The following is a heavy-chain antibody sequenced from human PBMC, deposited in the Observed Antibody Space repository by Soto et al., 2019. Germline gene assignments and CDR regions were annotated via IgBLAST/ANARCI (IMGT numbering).Heavy chain of an antibody. Sequence: PSETLSLTCTVSGGSISRYYWSWIRQPAGKGLQWIGRIYTSGSTNYNPSLKSRVTMSVDTSKNQFSLKLSSVTAADTAVYYCARACSSTSCYDVFDSWGQGTLVTVSS. CDR3: ARACSSTSCYDVFDS. D-gene: IGHD2-2*01. CDR1: GGSISRYY. V-gene: IGHV4-4*07. J-gene: IGHJ4*02. CDR2: IYTSGST.